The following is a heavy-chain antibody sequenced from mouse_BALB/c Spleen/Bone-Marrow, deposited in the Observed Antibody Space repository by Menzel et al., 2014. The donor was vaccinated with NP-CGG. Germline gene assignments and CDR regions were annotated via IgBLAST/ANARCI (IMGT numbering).Heavy chain of an antibody. CDR3: APHYYGYAWFAY. J-gene: IGHJ3*01. D-gene: IGHD1-2*01. CDR2: IDPSDSET. Sequence: VQLQQSGPQLVRPGASVKISCKASGCSISSYWMHWVKQRPGQGLEWIGMIDPSDSETRLNQKFKGKATLTVDKSSSTAYMQLNSPTSEDSAVCYCAPHYYGYAWFAYWGQGTLVTVSA. V-gene: IGHV1-74*01. CDR1: GCSISSYW.